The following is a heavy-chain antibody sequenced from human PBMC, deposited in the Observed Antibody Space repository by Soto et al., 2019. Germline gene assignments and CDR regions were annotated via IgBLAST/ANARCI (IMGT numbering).Heavy chain of an antibody. Sequence: QVQLVESGGGVVQPGRSLRLSCAASGFTFSSYDMQWVRQAPGKGLEWVSLTSYDGSDKYYADSVKGRFTISRDNSKNTLYLQMNSLRAEDTAVYFCAGGHYFGDYWGQGTQVTGSS. CDR3: AGGHYFGDY. J-gene: IGHJ4*02. D-gene: IGHD1-26*01. CDR2: TSYDGSDK. CDR1: GFTFSSYD. V-gene: IGHV3-30*03.